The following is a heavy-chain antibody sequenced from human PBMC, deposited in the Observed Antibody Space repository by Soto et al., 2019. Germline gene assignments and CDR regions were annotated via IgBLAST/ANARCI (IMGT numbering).Heavy chain of an antibody. Sequence: EVQLVESGGGLVQPGGSLRLSCAASGFTVSSNSMSWVRQAPGKGLEWVSVIYSGGSTYYADSVKGRFTISRDNSKTTLELQRKSLRAEATAGYYCARMGVSSGYSGWFDPWGQGTLVTVSS. D-gene: IGHD3-22*01. CDR1: GFTVSSNS. CDR3: ARMGVSSGYSGWFDP. J-gene: IGHJ5*02. CDR2: IYSGGST. V-gene: IGHV3-66*01.